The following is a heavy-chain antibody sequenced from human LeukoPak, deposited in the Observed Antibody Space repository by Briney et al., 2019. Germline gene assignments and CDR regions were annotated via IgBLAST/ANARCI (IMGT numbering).Heavy chain of an antibody. Sequence: TSETLSLTCAVSGYSISSGYYWGWIRQPPGKGLEWIWSIYHSGSTYYNPSLKRRVTISVDTSKNQFSLKLSSVTAADTAVYYCARLYCSSTSCYSILHYYYMDVWGKGTTVTVSS. D-gene: IGHD2-2*01. J-gene: IGHJ6*03. CDR1: GYSISSGYY. V-gene: IGHV4-38-2*01. CDR3: ARLYCSSTSCYSILHYYYMDV. CDR2: IYHSGST.